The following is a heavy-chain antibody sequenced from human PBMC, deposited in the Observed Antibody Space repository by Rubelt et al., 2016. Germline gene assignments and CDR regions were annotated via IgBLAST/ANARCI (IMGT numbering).Heavy chain of an antibody. V-gene: IGHV3-23*01. CDR2: ISGSGSIT. CDR3: ATSDWGVWNFDY. CDR1: GFDFRPYV. Sequence: GESLRLSCAASGFDFRPYVTTWVRHAPGRGLEWVSDISGSGSITEYGDSVKGRFIISRDNFKNTLYLQMSSLRAEDTAVYYCATSDWGVWNFDYWGQGTLVTVSS. J-gene: IGHJ4*02. D-gene: IGHD3/OR15-3a*01.